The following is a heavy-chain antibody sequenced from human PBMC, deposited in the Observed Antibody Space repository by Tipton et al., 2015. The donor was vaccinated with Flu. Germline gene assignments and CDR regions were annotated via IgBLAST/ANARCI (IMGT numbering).Heavy chain of an antibody. Sequence: LRLSCTVSGGSISSVTYYWGWIRQSPGKGLEWIGNIYYSGNTYYNPSLKSRVTISVDTSKNQFSLKLSSVTAADTAVFYCASHSYSRGRAGHWGQGTLVTVSS. CDR1: GGSISSVTYY. CDR3: ASHSYSRGRAGH. V-gene: IGHV4-39*07. J-gene: IGHJ4*02. D-gene: IGHD4-11*01. CDR2: IYYSGNT.